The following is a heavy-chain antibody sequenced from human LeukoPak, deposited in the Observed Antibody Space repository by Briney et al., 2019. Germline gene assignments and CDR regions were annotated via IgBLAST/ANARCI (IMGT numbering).Heavy chain of an antibody. CDR2: ISYDGSNK. Sequence: GGSLRLSCAASGFTFSSYAMSWVRQAPGKGLEWVAVISYDGSNKYYADSVKGRFTISRDNSKNTLYLQMNSLRAEDTAVYYCAKDLSAILWGQGTLVTVSS. V-gene: IGHV3-30*18. D-gene: IGHD2-2*01. CDR1: GFTFSSYA. J-gene: IGHJ4*02. CDR3: AKDLSAIL.